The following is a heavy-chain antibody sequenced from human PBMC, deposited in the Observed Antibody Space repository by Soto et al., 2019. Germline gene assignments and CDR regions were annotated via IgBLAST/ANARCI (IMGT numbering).Heavy chain of an antibody. Sequence: SETLSLTCTVSGGSISSGGYYWSWIRQPPGKGLEWIGYIYYSGSTYYNPSLKSRVTISVDTSKNRFSLKLSSVTAADTAVYYCARESPDYYDSSGYYSDYWGQGTLVTVSS. CDR3: ARESPDYYDSSGYYSDY. CDR2: IYYSGST. V-gene: IGHV4-30-4*01. CDR1: GGSISSGGYY. J-gene: IGHJ4*02. D-gene: IGHD3-22*01.